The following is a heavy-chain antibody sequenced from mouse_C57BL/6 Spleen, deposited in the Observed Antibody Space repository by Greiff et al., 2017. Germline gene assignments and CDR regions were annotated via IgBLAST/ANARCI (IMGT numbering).Heavy chain of an antibody. CDR2: INYDGSST. D-gene: IGHD4-1*01. V-gene: IGHV5-16*01. Sequence: EVMLVESEGGLVQPGSSMKLSCTASGFTFSDYYMAWVRQVPEKGLEWVANINYDGSSTYYLDSLKSRFIISRDNAKNILYLQMSSLKSEDTATYYCARDTGTGPFDYWGQGTTLTVSS. CDR3: ARDTGTGPFDY. J-gene: IGHJ2*01. CDR1: GFTFSDYY.